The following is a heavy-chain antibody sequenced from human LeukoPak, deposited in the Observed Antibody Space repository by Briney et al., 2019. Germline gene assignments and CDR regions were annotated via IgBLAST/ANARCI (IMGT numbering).Heavy chain of an antibody. CDR3: ARQRRDGYNSAFDI. V-gene: IGHV5-51*01. D-gene: IGHD5-24*01. CDR2: IYPGDSDT. J-gene: IGHJ3*02. CDR1: XYSFTSYW. Sequence: IXXEGSXYSFTSYWIGWVRQLPGKGLEWMGIIYPGDSDTRYSPSFQGQVTISADKSISTAYLQWSSLKASDTAMYYCARQRRDGYNSAFDIWGQGTMVTVSS.